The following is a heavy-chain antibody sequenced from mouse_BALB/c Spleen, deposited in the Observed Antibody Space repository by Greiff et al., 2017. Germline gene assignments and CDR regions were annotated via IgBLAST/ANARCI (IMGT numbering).Heavy chain of an antibody. V-gene: IGHV1-82*01. Sequence: QVQLQQSGPELVKPGASVKISCKASGYAFSSSWMNWVKQRPGQGLEWIGRIYPGDGDTNYNGKFKGKATLTADKSSSTAYMQLSSLTSVDSAVYFCARWRGYYDYDYFDYWGQGTTLTVSS. CDR3: ARWRGYYDYDYFDY. CDR1: GYAFSSSW. D-gene: IGHD2-4*01. J-gene: IGHJ2*01. CDR2: IYPGDGDT.